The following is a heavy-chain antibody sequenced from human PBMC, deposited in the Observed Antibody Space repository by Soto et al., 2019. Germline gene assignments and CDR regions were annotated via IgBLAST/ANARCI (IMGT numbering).Heavy chain of an antibody. CDR2: IWYDGSNK. J-gene: IGHJ4*02. V-gene: IGHV3-33*01. CDR1: GLTFSSYG. D-gene: IGHD2-15*01. CDR3: ARDRGPYCSGGSCYSGYY. Sequence: GGSLRLSCAASGLTFSSYGMHWVRQAPGKGLEWVAVIWYDGSNKYYADSVKGRFTISRDNSKNTLYLQMNSLRAEDTAVYYCARDRGPYCSGGSCYSGYYWGQGTLVTVSS.